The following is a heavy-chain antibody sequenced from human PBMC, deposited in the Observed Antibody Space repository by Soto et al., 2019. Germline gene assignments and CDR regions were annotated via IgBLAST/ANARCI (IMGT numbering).Heavy chain of an antibody. Sequence: SVKVSCKASGYTFTSYYMHWVRQAPGQGLEWMGIINPSGGSTSYAQKFQGRVTMTRDTSTSTVYMELSSLRSEDTAVYYCASSPPGYAAAEEPAIYGMDVWGQGTTVTVSS. CDR2: INPSGGST. J-gene: IGHJ6*02. V-gene: IGHV1-46*03. CDR3: ASSPPGYAAAEEPAIYGMDV. CDR1: GYTFTSYY. D-gene: IGHD6-13*01.